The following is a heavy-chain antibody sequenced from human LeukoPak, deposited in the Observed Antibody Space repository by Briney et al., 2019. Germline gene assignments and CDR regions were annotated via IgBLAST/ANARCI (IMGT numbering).Heavy chain of an antibody. CDR2: INTGTGNT. Sequence: GASVKVSCKASGYTFSDYYVYWVQQAPGQGLEWMGWINTGTGNTKHSQKLQGRVAITRDTSASTAYMELSSLTSEDTAVYYCGRGGYTTSWRSIDYWGQGTLVTVSS. CDR1: GYTFSDYY. J-gene: IGHJ4*02. CDR3: GRGGYTTSWRSIDY. D-gene: IGHD6-13*01. V-gene: IGHV1/OR15-3*02.